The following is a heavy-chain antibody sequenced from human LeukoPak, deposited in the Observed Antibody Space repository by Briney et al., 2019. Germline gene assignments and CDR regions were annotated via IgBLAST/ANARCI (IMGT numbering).Heavy chain of an antibody. CDR1: GFTFSSYE. J-gene: IGHJ4*02. V-gene: IGHV3-48*03. Sequence: GGSLRLSCAASGFTFSSYEMNWVCQAPGKGLEWVSYISSSGSTIYYADSVKGRFTISRDNAKNSLYLQMNSLRAEDTAVYYCASVGSSSWYGTNPVGYWGQGTLVTVSS. D-gene: IGHD6-13*01. CDR3: ASVGSSSWYGTNPVGY. CDR2: ISSSGSTI.